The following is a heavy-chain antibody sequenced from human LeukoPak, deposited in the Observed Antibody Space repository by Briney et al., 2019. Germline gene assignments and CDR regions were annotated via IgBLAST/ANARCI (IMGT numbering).Heavy chain of an antibody. V-gene: IGHV3-9*01. Sequence: GGSLRLSCAASGFTFDDYAMHWARQAPGKGLEWASGISWNSGSIGYADSVKGRFTISRDNAKNSLYLQMNSLRAEDTALYYCAKEGVAATYNYWGQGTLVTVSS. CDR3: AKEGVAATYNY. CDR2: ISWNSGSI. D-gene: IGHD2-15*01. J-gene: IGHJ4*02. CDR1: GFTFDDYA.